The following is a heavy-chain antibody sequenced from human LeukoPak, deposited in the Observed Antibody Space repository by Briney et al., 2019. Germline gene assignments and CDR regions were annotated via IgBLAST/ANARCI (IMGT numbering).Heavy chain of an antibody. Sequence: PGGSLRLSCAASGFTVSSNYMSWVRQAPGKGLEWVSVIYRGGGTYYADSVKGRFTISRDNSKNTLYLQMNSLRAEDTAVYYCTRTFYYVTGGYDPDHCGQGTLVTVSS. D-gene: IGHD3-22*01. V-gene: IGHV3-53*01. CDR3: TRTFYYVTGGYDPDH. CDR2: IYRGGGT. J-gene: IGHJ4*02. CDR1: GFTVSSNY.